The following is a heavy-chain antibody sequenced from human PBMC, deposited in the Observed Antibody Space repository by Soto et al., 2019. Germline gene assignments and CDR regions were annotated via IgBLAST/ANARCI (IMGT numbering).Heavy chain of an antibody. D-gene: IGHD3-9*01. CDR2: INHSGST. Sequence: SETLSLTCAVYGWSFSGYYWSWIRQPPGKGLEWIGEINHSGSTNYNPSLKSRVTISVDTSKNQFSLKLSSVTAADTAVYYCARGYGSYDILTGYYNYYFDYWGQGTLVTVSS. J-gene: IGHJ4*02. CDR1: GWSFSGYY. V-gene: IGHV4-34*01. CDR3: ARGYGSYDILTGYYNYYFDY.